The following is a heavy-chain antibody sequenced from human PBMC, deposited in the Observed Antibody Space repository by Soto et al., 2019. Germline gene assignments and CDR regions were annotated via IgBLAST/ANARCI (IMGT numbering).Heavy chain of an antibody. J-gene: IGHJ6*03. D-gene: IGHD4-17*01. CDR2: IKQDGSEK. CDR3: ASCLAETTRGYYYYMDV. Sequence: GGSLRLSCAASGFSFSASWMSWVRQAPGKGLEWVANIKQDGSEKYYVDSVKGRFTISRDNAKNSLYLQMNSLRAEDTAVYYCASCLAETTRGYYYYMDVWGKGTTVTVSS. CDR1: GFSFSASW. V-gene: IGHV3-7*01.